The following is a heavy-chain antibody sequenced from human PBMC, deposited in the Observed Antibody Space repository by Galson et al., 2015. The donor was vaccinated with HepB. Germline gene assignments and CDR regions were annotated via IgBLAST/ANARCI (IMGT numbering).Heavy chain of an antibody. CDR3: ASSTNVRITWFDP. CDR2: IIPVFGTA. V-gene: IGHV1-69*13. CDR1: GGTFSSYS. Sequence: SVKVSCKASGGTFSSYSITWVRQAPGQGLEWMGGIIPVFGTANYAQKFQGRVTITADEATTTAYMELSSLRSEDTAVYYCASSTNVRITWFDPWGQGTLVTVSS. D-gene: IGHD2-15*01. J-gene: IGHJ5*02.